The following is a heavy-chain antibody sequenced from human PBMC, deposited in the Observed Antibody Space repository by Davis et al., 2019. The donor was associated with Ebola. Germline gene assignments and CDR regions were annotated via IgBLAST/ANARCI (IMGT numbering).Heavy chain of an antibody. CDR2: ISSSSSYI. CDR1: GFTFSSYS. CDR3: ARDAWHDILTGYQDY. V-gene: IGHV3-21*01. J-gene: IGHJ4*02. D-gene: IGHD3-9*01. Sequence: GGSLRLSCAASGFTFSSYSMNWVRQAPGKGLEWVSSISSSSSYIYYADSVKGRFTISSDNAKNSLYLQMNSLRAEDTAVYYCARDAWHDILTGYQDYWGQGTLVTVSS.